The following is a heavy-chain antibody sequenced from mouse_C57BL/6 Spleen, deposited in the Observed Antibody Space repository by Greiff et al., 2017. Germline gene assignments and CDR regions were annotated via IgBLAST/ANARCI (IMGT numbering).Heavy chain of an antibody. CDR1: GFTFSDYG. V-gene: IGHV5-17*01. Sequence: EVMLVESGGGLVKPGGSLKLSCAASGFTFSDYGMHWVRQAPEKGLEWVAYISSGSSTIYYADTVQGRFTISRDNAKNTLFLQMTSLRSEDTAMYYCARYYGSSYYYAMDYWGQGTSVTVSS. CDR3: ARYYGSSYYYAMDY. CDR2: ISSGSSTI. J-gene: IGHJ4*01. D-gene: IGHD1-1*01.